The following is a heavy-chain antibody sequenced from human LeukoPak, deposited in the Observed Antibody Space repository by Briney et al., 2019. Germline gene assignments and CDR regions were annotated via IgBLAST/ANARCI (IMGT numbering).Heavy chain of an antibody. CDR2: ISAYNGNT. V-gene: IGHV1-18*01. D-gene: IGHD6-6*01. J-gene: IGHJ4*02. Sequence: ASVKVSCKASGYTFTSYGISWVRQAPGQGLEWMGWISAYNGNTNYAQKLQGRVTMTTDTSTSTAYMELRSLRSDDTAVYYCARGALEYSSSADYFDYWGQGTLVTVSS. CDR1: GYTFTSYG. CDR3: ARGALEYSSSADYFDY.